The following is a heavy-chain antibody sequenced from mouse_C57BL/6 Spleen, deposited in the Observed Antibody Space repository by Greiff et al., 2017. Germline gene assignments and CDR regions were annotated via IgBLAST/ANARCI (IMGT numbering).Heavy chain of an antibody. CDR1: GYTFTDYY. CDR3: ARGLSTGVATGYFDV. CDR2: INPNNGGT. V-gene: IGHV1-26*01. Sequence: EVQLQESGPELVKPGASVKISCKASGYTFTDYYMNWVKQSHGKSLEWIGDINPNNGGTSYNQKFKGKATLTVDKSSSTAYMELSSLRSEDSAVYYCARGLSTGVATGYFDVWGTGTTVTVSS. D-gene: IGHD1-1*01. J-gene: IGHJ1*03.